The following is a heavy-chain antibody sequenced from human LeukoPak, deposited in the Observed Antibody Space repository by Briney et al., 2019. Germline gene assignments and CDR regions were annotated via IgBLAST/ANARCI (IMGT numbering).Heavy chain of an antibody. J-gene: IGHJ5*02. CDR3: ARDTVSQYSSGWWGFDP. CDR1: GGSFSSYY. CDR2: IYYSGST. V-gene: IGHV4-59*01. Sequence: SETLSLTCAVYGGSFSSYYWSWIRQPPGKGLEWIGYIYYSGSTNYNPSLKSRVTISVDTSKNQFFLKLSSVTAADTAVYYCARDTVSQYSSGWWGFDPWGQGTLVTVSS. D-gene: IGHD6-19*01.